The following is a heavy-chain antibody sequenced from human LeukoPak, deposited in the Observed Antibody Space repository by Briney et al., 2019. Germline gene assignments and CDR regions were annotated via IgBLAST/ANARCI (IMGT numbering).Heavy chain of an antibody. V-gene: IGHV3-11*01. J-gene: IGHJ5*02. CDR3: ARGAGPLFDP. CDR2: ISTSGTIT. CDR1: GFTFSDYY. Sequence: GGSLRLSCADSGFTFSDYYMSWIRQAPGKGLEWFSYISTSGTITHYADSVKGRFTISRDNAKNSLYLQMNSLRAEDTAVYYCARGAGPLFDPWGQGTLVTVSS.